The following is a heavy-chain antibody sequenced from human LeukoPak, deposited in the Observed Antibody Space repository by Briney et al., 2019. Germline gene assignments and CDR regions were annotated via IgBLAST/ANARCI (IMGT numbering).Heavy chain of an antibody. CDR1: GYSFTSYW. D-gene: IGHD3-9*01. Sequence: PGESLKLSWRGSGYSFTSYWIGWVRQMPGKGLEWEGIIYPGDSDTRYSPSFQGQVTISADKSISTAYLQWSSLKASDTAMYYCARFLTGYFDYWGQGTLVTVSS. V-gene: IGHV5-51*01. CDR3: ARFLTGYFDY. J-gene: IGHJ4*02. CDR2: IYPGDSDT.